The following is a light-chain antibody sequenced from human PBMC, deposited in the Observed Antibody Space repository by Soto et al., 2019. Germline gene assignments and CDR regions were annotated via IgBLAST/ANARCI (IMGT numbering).Light chain of an antibody. V-gene: IGLV2-8*01. Sequence: QSVLTQPPSASGSPGQSVAISCTGTSSDVGGYNYVSWYQQHPGKAPELMVYEVNKRPSGVPDRFSGSKSGNTASLTVSGLQAEDEADYFCFSFTTTSTHVFGTGTKVTGL. CDR2: EVN. J-gene: IGLJ1*01. CDR1: SSDVGGYNY. CDR3: FSFTTTSTHV.